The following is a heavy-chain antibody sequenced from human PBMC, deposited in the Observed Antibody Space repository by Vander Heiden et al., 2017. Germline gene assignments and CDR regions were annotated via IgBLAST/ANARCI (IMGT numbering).Heavy chain of an antibody. Sequence: EVNLLESGGGSVQPGGSLRLSCAAPGFPFSSYGMSWVRQAPGKGLEWVSLISAGGGGTYYADSVKGRFTISRDDSKNTLYLQMNSLRAEDTAVYYCAERLTIGDYWGQGTLVTVSS. CDR1: GFPFSSYG. CDR3: AERLTIGDY. D-gene: IGHD2-8*01. V-gene: IGHV3-23*01. CDR2: ISAGGGGT. J-gene: IGHJ4*02.